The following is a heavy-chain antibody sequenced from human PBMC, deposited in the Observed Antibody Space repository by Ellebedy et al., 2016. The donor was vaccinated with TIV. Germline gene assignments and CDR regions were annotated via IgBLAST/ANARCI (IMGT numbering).Heavy chain of an antibody. CDR1: GSTFSGTA. CDR3: AITYYYDSSGYTIDY. D-gene: IGHD3-22*01. CDR2: IRTRPNSYAT. Sequence: PGGSLRLSCAASGSTFSGTAMHWVRQASGKGLEWVGRIRTRPNSYATTYAPSVNGRFTISRADSKNTAYLQMNSLKTEDTAVDYCAITYYYDSSGYTIDYWGQGTLVTVSS. J-gene: IGHJ4*02. V-gene: IGHV3-73*01.